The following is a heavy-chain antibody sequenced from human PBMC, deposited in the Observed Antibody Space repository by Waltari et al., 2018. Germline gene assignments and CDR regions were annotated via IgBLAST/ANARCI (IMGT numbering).Heavy chain of an antibody. CDR1: GFTFSSYG. CDR2: IWYDGSNK. Sequence: QVQLVESGGGVVQPGRSLRLSCAASGFTFSSYGMHWVRQAPGKGLEWVAVIWYDGSNKYDADSVKGRFTISRDNSKNTLYLQMNSLRAEDTAMYYCATGGGYSYGPKDYWGQGTLVTVSS. CDR3: ATGGGYSYGPKDY. J-gene: IGHJ4*02. D-gene: IGHD5-18*01. V-gene: IGHV3-33*08.